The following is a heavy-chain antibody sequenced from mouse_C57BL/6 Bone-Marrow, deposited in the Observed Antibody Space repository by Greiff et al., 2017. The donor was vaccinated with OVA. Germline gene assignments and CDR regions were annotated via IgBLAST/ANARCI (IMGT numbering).Heavy chain of an antibody. J-gene: IGHJ4*01. D-gene: IGHD1-1*01. CDR3: ARSHRYYHECAMDY. CDR1: GYTFTDYN. V-gene: IGHV1-18*01. Sequence: VQLQQSGPELVKPGASVKIPCKASGYTFTDYNMDWVKQSHGKSLEWIGDINPNNGGTIYNQKFKGKATLTVDKSSSTAYMELRSLTSEETAVYYCARSHRYYHECAMDYWGQGTSVTVSS. CDR2: INPNNGGT.